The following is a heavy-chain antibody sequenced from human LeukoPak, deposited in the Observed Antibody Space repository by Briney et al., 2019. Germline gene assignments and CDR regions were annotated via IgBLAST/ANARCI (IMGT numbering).Heavy chain of an antibody. D-gene: IGHD4-17*01. CDR2: INWNGGST. Sequence: GGSLRLSCAASGFTFDDYGMSWVRQAPGKGLEWVSGINWNGGSTGYADSVKGRFTISRDNAKNSLCLQMNSLRAEDTALYYCARAFRAVKYYFDYWGQGTLVAVSS. V-gene: IGHV3-20*04. CDR1: GFTFDDYG. J-gene: IGHJ4*02. CDR3: ARAFRAVKYYFDY.